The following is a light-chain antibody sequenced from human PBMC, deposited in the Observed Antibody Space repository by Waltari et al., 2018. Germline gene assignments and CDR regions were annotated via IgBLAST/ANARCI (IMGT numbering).Light chain of an antibody. J-gene: IGKJ1*01. V-gene: IGKV3-11*01. CDR3: QQRRNWPWT. CDR1: QNIDSY. CDR2: AEF. Sequence: ETVLTQSPATLSLSPGDRATFSCRASQNIDSYLAWYQQKPGQARRFLIFAEFNRPTGIPARFSGSRSGTDFNLTISSLESEDFAIYYCQQRRNWPWTFGQGTRVEIK.